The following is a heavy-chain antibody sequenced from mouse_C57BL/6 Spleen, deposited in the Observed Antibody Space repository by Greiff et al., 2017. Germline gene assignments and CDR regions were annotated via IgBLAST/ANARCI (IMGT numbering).Heavy chain of an antibody. J-gene: IGHJ4*01. Sequence: EVMLVESGGGLVQPKGSLKLSCAASGFTFNTYAMHWVRQAPGKGLEWVARIRSKSSNYATYYADSVKDRFTISRDDSQSMLYLQMNNRKTEDTAMYYCVRDKTTVVAEDAMDYWGQGTSVTVSS. CDR1: GFTFNTYA. D-gene: IGHD1-1*01. V-gene: IGHV10-3*01. CDR2: IRSKSSNYAT. CDR3: VRDKTTVVAEDAMDY.